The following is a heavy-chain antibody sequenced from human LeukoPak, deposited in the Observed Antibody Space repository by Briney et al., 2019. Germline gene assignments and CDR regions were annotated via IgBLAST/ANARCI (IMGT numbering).Heavy chain of an antibody. D-gene: IGHD5-18*01. CDR2: ISSSGSTI. CDR1: GFTFSDYY. V-gene: IGHV3-11*04. CDR3: ARHLSGVTGYSYGRGIDY. J-gene: IGHJ4*02. Sequence: GRSLRLSCAASGFTFSDYYMSWIRQAPGKGLEWVSYISSSGSTIYYADSVKGRFTISRDNAKNSLYLQMNSLRAEDTAVYYCARHLSGVTGYSYGRGIDYWGQGTLVTVSS.